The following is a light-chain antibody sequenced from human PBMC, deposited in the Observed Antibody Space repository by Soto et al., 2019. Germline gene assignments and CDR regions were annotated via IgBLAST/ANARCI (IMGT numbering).Light chain of an antibody. CDR1: QSINTF. V-gene: IGKV1-39*01. CDR3: QHSYSQPLT. Sequence: DIQMTQSPSSLSASVGDRITITCRASQSINTFLNWYQQKPRKAPKLLIYAASILQRGVPSRFSGSGSETFFTLTITSLQPADFATYYCQHSYSQPLTFGGGTNVEMK. J-gene: IGKJ4*01. CDR2: AAS.